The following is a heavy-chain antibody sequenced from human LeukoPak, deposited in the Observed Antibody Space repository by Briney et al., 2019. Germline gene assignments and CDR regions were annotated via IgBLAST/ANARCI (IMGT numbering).Heavy chain of an antibody. CDR2: IYYRGST. J-gene: IGHJ6*03. CDR1: VGPIGSDY. Sequence: SETLSLTCTVSVGPIGSDYGGGIRQPPGKGLEGMGYIYYRGSTNYTPSLKSRLTISVHTSKNQFSLKLSSVTAADTAVYYCARETTQKGAHYMDVWGKGTTVTISS. V-gene: IGHV4-59*01. CDR3: ARETTQKGAHYMDV. D-gene: IGHD1-14*01.